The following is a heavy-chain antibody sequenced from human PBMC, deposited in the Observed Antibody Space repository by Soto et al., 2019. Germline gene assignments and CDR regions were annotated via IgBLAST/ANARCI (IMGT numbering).Heavy chain of an antibody. Sequence: GASVKVSCKASGGTFSSYAISWVRQAPGQGLEWMGGTIPIFGTANYAQRFQGRVTITADESTSTAYMELSSLRSEDTAVYYCARSVSFRYQLLKRGMDVWGQGTTVTVSS. CDR1: GGTFSSYA. V-gene: IGHV1-69*13. J-gene: IGHJ6*02. CDR3: ARSVSFRYQLLKRGMDV. CDR2: TIPIFGTA. D-gene: IGHD2-2*01.